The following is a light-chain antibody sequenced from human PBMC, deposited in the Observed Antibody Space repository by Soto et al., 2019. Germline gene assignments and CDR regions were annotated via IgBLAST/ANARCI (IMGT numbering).Light chain of an antibody. Sequence: EIVLTQSPGTLSLSPGERATLSCRASQSVSSSYLAWYQQKPGQAPRLLIYGASSRATGIPDRFSGSGAGTAITLTISRLEPEDSALYYCQQYGSSPTFGGGTKVEIK. V-gene: IGKV3-20*01. CDR2: GAS. CDR3: QQYGSSPT. CDR1: QSVSSSY. J-gene: IGKJ4*01.